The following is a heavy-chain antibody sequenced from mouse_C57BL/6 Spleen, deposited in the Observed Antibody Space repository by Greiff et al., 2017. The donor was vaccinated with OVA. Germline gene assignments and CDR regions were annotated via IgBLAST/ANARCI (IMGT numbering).Heavy chain of an antibody. D-gene: IGHD2-3*01. CDR1: RFTFNTYA. CDR3: VRDGYSRYFDV. Sequence: VHLVESCGGLVQPKGSLKLSCAAPRFTFNTYAMPLVRPAPGKGLEWVARLRSKSSNYATYYADSVKDRFTISRDDSQSMLYLQMNNLKTEDTAMYYCVRDGYSRYFDVWGTGTTVTVSS. CDR2: LRSKSSNYAT. V-gene: IGHV10-3*01. J-gene: IGHJ1*03.